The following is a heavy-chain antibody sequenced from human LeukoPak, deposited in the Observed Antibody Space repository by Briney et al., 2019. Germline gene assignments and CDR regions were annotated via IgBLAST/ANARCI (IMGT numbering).Heavy chain of an antibody. D-gene: IGHD6-6*01. J-gene: IGHJ4*02. CDR1: GGSISSGSYY. Sequence: PSQTLSLTCTVSGGSISSGSYYWSWIRQPAGKGLEWIGRIYTSGSTNYNPSLKSRVTISVDTSKNQFSLKLSSVTAADTAVYYCARVGIAARVRDYWGQGTLVTVSS. V-gene: IGHV4-61*02. CDR2: IYTSGST. CDR3: ARVGIAARVRDY.